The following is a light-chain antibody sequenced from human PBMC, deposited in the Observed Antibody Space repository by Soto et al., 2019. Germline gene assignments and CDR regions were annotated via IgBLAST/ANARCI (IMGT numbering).Light chain of an antibody. CDR2: GAS. CDR3: QQVESYPTT. J-gene: IGKJ4*01. V-gene: IGKV1-5*01. Sequence: DIQMTQSPSTVSASVGDRVTMACRASQTINSWLAWYQQKPGKAPKLLIYGASSLESVVPSRFTGSGCGTDFTLTITSLQPEDFATYYCQQVESYPTTFGGGTKVDIK. CDR1: QTINSW.